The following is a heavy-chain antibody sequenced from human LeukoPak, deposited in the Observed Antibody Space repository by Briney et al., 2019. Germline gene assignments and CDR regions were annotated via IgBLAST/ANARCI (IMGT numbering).Heavy chain of an antibody. CDR3: ARAPTGDCYDY. CDR2: IYYSGST. J-gene: IGHJ4*02. Sequence: SETLSLTCTVPGGSISSGDYYWSWIRQPPGKGLEWIGYIYYSGSTYYNPSLKSRVTISVDTSKNQFSLKLSSVTAADTAVYYCARAPTGDCYDYWGQGTLVTVSS. V-gene: IGHV4-30-4*01. D-gene: IGHD2-21*01. CDR1: GGSISSGDYY.